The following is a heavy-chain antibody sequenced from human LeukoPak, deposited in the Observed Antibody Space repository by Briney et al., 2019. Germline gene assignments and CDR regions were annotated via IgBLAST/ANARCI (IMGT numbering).Heavy chain of an antibody. V-gene: IGHV1-46*01. CDR1: GYTFTSYG. CDR2: INPSGGST. CDR3: ATAYYYDSSGYYYFDY. J-gene: IGHJ4*02. Sequence: ASVKVSCKASGYTFTSYGINWVRQAPGQGLEWMGIINPSGGSTSYAQKFQGRVTMTRDTSTSTVYMELSSLRSEDTAVYYCATAYYYDSSGYYYFDYWGQGTLVTVSS. D-gene: IGHD3-22*01.